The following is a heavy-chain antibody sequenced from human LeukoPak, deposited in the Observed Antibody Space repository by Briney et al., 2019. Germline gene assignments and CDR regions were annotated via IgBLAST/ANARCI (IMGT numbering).Heavy chain of an antibody. Sequence: ASVKVSCKASGYTFTSYGIIWVRQATGQGLEWMGWMNPNSGYTGSAQKFQGRVTMTSDTSISTAYMELSSLTSEDTAVYYCARNYLGLSYWGQGSLVTVSS. CDR2: MNPNSGYT. V-gene: IGHV1-8*02. J-gene: IGHJ4*02. CDR1: GYTFTSYG. CDR3: ARNYLGLSY. D-gene: IGHD7-27*01.